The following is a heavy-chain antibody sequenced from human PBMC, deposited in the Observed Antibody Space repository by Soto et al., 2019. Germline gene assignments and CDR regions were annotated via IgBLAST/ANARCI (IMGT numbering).Heavy chain of an antibody. CDR1: GFTVSSCA. V-gene: IGHV3-21*01. J-gene: IGHJ6*03. D-gene: IGHD3-10*01. CDR3: ARGRDYGSGSYYNVPHYYMDV. Sequence: GSVRLSGAASGFTVSSCAMIWVRQAPGKGLEWVSSISSSSSYIYYADSVKGRFTISRDNAKNSLYLQMNSLRAEDTAVYYCARGRDYGSGSYYNVPHYYMDVWGKGTTVTVSS. CDR2: ISSSSSYI.